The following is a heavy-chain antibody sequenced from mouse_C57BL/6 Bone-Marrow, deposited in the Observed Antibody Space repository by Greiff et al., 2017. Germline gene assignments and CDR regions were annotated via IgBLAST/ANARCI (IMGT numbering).Heavy chain of an antibody. J-gene: IGHJ3*01. CDR3: ARQAWFAY. CDR2: ISSGGSYT. V-gene: IGHV5-6*01. CDR1: GFTFSSYG. Sequence: EVHLVESGGDLVKPGGSLKLSCAASGFTFSSYGMSWVRQTPDTRLEWVATISSGGSYTYYPDSVKGRFTISRDNAKNTLYLQMSSLKSEDTAMYYCARQAWFAYWGQGTLVTVSA.